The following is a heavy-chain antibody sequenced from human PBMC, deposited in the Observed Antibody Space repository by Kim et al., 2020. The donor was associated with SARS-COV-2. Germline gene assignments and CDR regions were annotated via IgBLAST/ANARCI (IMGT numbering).Heavy chain of an antibody. Sequence: GGSLRLSCAASGFTFSIYSMNWVRQAPGKGMEWVSYISSSSSTIYYADSVKGRFTISRDNAKNSLYLQMNSLRDEDTAVYYCARDTYGSYSFDCWGQGTLVTVSS. V-gene: IGHV3-48*02. CDR3: ARDTYGSYSFDC. D-gene: IGHD1-26*01. CDR2: ISSSSSTI. CDR1: GFTFSIYS. J-gene: IGHJ4*02.